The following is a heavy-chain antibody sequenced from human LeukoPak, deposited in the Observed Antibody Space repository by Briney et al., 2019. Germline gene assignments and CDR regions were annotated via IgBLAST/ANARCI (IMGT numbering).Heavy chain of an antibody. V-gene: IGHV3-49*04. D-gene: IGHD3-9*01. CDR3: TRDSGVTIFFY. CDR2: TRSKAYGGTT. CDR1: GFTFGDYA. Sequence: GGSLRLSCTASGFTFGDYAMSWVRQAPGKGLEWVGFTRSKAYGGTTEYAASVKGRFTISRDDSKSIAYLQMNSLKTEDTAVYYCTRDSGVTIFFYWGQGTLVTVSS. J-gene: IGHJ4*02.